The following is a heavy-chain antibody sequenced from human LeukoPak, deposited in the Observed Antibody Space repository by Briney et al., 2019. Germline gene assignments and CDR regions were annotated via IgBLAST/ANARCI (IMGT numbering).Heavy chain of an antibody. J-gene: IGHJ4*02. D-gene: IGHD2-15*01. Sequence: GGSLKLSCAASGFTFSSYAMSWVRQAPGKGLEWVSAISGSGGSTYYADSVKGRFTISRDNSKNTLYLQMNSLRAEDTAVYYCAKVSGLCCSGGSCYPYSDWGQGTLVTVSS. CDR2: ISGSGGST. CDR1: GFTFSSYA. V-gene: IGHV3-23*01. CDR3: AKVSGLCCSGGSCYPYSD.